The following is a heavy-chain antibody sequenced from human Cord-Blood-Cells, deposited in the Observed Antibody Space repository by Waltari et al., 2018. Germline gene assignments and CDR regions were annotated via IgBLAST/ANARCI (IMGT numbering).Heavy chain of an antibody. Sequence: EVQLVESGGGLVQPGGSLKLSCAASGFTFSGSAMHWVRQASGKGREWVGRIRSKANSYATAYAASVKGRFTISRDDSKNTAYLQMNSLKTEDTAVYYCTRRTWYYFDYWGQGTLVTVSS. D-gene: IGHD2-8*02. J-gene: IGHJ4*02. CDR2: IRSKANSYAT. V-gene: IGHV3-73*02. CDR1: GFTFSGSA. CDR3: TRRTWYYFDY.